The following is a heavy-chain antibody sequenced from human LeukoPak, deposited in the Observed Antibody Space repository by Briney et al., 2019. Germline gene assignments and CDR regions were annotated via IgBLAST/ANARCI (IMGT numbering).Heavy chain of an antibody. V-gene: IGHV4-30-2*01. CDR1: GGSISSGGYY. CDR3: AREAASGAMAPKEPRFDY. D-gene: IGHD1-26*01. J-gene: IGHJ4*02. Sequence: SETLSLTCTVSGGSISSGGYYWSWIRQPPGKGLEWIGYIYHSGSTYYNPSLKSRVTISVDRSKNQFSLKLSSVTAADTAVYYCAREAASGAMAPKEPRFDYWGQGTLVTVSS. CDR2: IYHSGST.